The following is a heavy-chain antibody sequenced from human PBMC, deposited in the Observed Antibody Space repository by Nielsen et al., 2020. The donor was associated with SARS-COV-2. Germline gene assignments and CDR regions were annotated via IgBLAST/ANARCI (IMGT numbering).Heavy chain of an antibody. J-gene: IGHJ4*02. CDR2: IWYDGSNK. CDR3: AREEYSRSSEDY. Sequence: GESLKISCAASGFTFDDYTMHWVRQAPGKGLEWVAVIWYDGSNKYYADSVKGRFIISRDNSKNTLYLQMNSLRAEDTAVYYCAREEYSRSSEDYWGQGTLVTVSS. V-gene: IGHV3-33*08. CDR1: GFTFDDYT. D-gene: IGHD6-6*01.